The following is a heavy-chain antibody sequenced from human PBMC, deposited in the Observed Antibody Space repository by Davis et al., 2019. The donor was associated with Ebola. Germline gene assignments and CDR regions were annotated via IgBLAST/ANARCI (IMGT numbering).Heavy chain of an antibody. Sequence: ASVKVSCKASGYTFTSYYMHWVRQAPGQGLEWMGIINPSGGSTSYAQKFQGRVTMTRDTSTSTVYMELSSLRSEDTAVYYCATDLTPYSSGWYNWFDPWGQGTLVTVSS. D-gene: IGHD6-19*01. CDR1: GYTFTSYY. CDR3: ATDLTPYSSGWYNWFDP. V-gene: IGHV1-46*01. CDR2: INPSGGST. J-gene: IGHJ5*02.